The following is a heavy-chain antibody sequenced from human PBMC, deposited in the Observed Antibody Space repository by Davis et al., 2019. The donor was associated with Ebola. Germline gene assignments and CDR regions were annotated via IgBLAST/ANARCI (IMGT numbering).Heavy chain of an antibody. V-gene: IGHV1-18*01. CDR1: GYTFTSYD. CDR3: ARSRAAAHQGGWFDP. CDR2: MNPNSGNT. D-gene: IGHD6-13*01. J-gene: IGHJ5*02. Sequence: AASVKVSCKASGYTFTSYDINWVRQATGQGLEWMGWMNPNSGNTNYAQKLQGRVTMTTDTSTSTAYMELRSLRSDDTAVYYCARSRAAAHQGGWFDPWGQGTLVTVSS.